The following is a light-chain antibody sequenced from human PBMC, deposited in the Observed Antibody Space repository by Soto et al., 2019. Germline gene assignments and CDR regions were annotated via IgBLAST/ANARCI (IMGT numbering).Light chain of an antibody. CDR3: NSYTTSNTRQIV. J-gene: IGLJ1*01. Sequence: LTQPASLSGSPGQSITISCTGTSSDVGGYNYVSWYQQHPGKAPKFMIYDVSNRPSGVSTRFSGSKSGNTASLTISGLQAEDEADYYCNSYTTSNTRQIVFGTGTKVTVL. V-gene: IGLV2-14*01. CDR2: DVS. CDR1: SSDVGGYNY.